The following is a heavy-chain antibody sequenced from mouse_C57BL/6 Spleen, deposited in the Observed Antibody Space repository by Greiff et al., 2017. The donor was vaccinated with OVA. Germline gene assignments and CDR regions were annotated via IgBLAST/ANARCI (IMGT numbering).Heavy chain of an antibody. CDR2: ISNGGGST. J-gene: IGHJ4*01. V-gene: IGHV5-12*01. Sequence: DVKLVESGGGLVQPGGSLKLSCAASGFTFSDYYMYWVRQTPEKRLEWVAYISNGGGSTYYPDTVKGRFTISRDNAKNTLYLQMSRLKSEDTAMYYCARDLLLRSYAMDYWGQGTSVTVSS. D-gene: IGHD1-1*01. CDR1: GFTFSDYY. CDR3: ARDLLLRSYAMDY.